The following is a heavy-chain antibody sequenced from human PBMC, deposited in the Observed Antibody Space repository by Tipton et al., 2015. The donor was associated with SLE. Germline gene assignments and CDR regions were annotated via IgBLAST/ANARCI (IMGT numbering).Heavy chain of an antibody. D-gene: IGHD2-15*01. V-gene: IGHV4-4*07. CDR3: VVCSPSGCAYFDY. Sequence: LSLTCTVSCGSLSRYSWGWIRQPAGKGLGWVGRVYTGGHTKYNPSLESRVTFSVDTSKGQFSLRLISVTAADTAVYYCVVCSPSGCAYFDYWGQGRLVTVSS. CDR2: VYTGGHT. J-gene: IGHJ4*02. CDR1: CGSLSRYS.